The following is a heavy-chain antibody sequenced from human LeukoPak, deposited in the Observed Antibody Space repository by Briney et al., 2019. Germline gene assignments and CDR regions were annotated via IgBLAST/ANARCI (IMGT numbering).Heavy chain of an antibody. CDR3: ARELDNWNDPLDYYGMDV. V-gene: IGHV1-18*01. CDR2: ISAYNGNT. D-gene: IGHD1-1*01. Sequence: GASVKVSCKASGYTFTSYGISWVRQAPGQGLEWMGWISAYNGNTNYAQKLQGRVTMTTDTSTSTAYMELRSLRSDDTAVYYCARELDNWNDPLDYYGMDVWGQGTTVTASS. CDR1: GYTFTSYG. J-gene: IGHJ6*02.